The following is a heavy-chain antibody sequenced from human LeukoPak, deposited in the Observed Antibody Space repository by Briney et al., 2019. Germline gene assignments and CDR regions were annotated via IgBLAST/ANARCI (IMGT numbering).Heavy chain of an antibody. CDR1: GFTFSSHS. D-gene: IGHD1-1*01. CDR2: ISSGSSYI. Sequence: GGSLRLSCAASGFTFSSHSMNWVRQAPGKGLEWVSSISSGSSYIYYADSVKGRFTISRDNAENSLYLQMNSLRAEDTAVYYCASGLDGDYYYMDVWGKGTTVTVSS. J-gene: IGHJ6*03. V-gene: IGHV3-21*01. CDR3: ASGLDGDYYYMDV.